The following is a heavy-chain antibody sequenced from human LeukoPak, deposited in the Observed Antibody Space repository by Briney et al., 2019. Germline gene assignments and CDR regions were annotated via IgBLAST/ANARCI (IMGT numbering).Heavy chain of an antibody. CDR1: GFTFSSYA. Sequence: GGSLRLSCAASGFTFSSYAMSWVRQAPGKGLEWVSAISGSGGSTYYADSVKGRFTISRDDAKNSLYLQMNSLRAEDSAVYHCARVSYGSSYYDFWGQGTLVTVSS. CDR3: ARVSYGSSYYDF. D-gene: IGHD6-13*01. J-gene: IGHJ4*02. CDR2: ISGSGGST. V-gene: IGHV3-23*01.